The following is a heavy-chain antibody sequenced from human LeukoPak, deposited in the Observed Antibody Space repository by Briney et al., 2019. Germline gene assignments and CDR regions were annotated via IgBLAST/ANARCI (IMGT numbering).Heavy chain of an antibody. CDR3: AKMGIGGVGTYYYYMDV. J-gene: IGHJ6*03. D-gene: IGHD6-13*01. CDR1: GFDFSGYS. V-gene: IGHV3-21*01. CDR2: MTSASSYM. Sequence: PGGSLRLSCAASGFDFSGYSMNWVRQAPGKGLEWVSSMTSASSYMDYADSVRGRFTISRDNAKNSLYLQMNSLRAEDTAVYYCAKMGIGGVGTYYYYMDVWGKGTTVTASS.